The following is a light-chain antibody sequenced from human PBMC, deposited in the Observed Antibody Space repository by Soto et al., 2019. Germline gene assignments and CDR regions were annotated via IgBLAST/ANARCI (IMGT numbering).Light chain of an antibody. J-gene: IGKJ5*01. CDR3: QRLSDYPIT. CDR2: AAA. CDR1: QDISSY. V-gene: IGKV1-9*01. Sequence: DIQLTQSPSFLSASVGDRVTITCRASQDISSYLAWYQQKPGKAPKFLLYAAATLRVGVPSRFSESGSGTEFTLTISSLQPEDSATYYCQRLSDYPITFGQGTRLEMK.